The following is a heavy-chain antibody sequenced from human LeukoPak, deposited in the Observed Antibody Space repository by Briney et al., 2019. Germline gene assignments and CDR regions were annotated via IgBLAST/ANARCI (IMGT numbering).Heavy chain of an antibody. J-gene: IGHJ4*02. CDR1: GFNFRSYE. CDR2: IRSEADGGTS. D-gene: IGHD3-16*01. Sequence: KSGGSLRLSCAASGFNFRSYEMNWVRQAPGRGLEWVGRIRSEADGGTSDYAAPVKGRFTFSRDDSKNTLYLQMNSLKTEDSAVYYCSVYYALHYWGQGTLVTVSS. V-gene: IGHV3-15*01. CDR3: SVYYALHY.